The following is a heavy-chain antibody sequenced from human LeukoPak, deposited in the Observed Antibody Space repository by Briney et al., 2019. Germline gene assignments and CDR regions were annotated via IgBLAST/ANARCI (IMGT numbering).Heavy chain of an antibody. V-gene: IGHV4-34*01. CDR3: AASGWTPGLDY. CDR1: SGSFSGYY. D-gene: IGHD6-19*01. J-gene: IGHJ4*02. Sequence: SETLSLTCAIYSGSFSGYYWNWIRQPPGKGLEWIGEINHSGFTNYNPSLNSRVTMSVDTSKNQFSLNLASVTAADTAVYYCAASGWTPGLDYWGQGTPVTVSS. CDR2: INHSGFT.